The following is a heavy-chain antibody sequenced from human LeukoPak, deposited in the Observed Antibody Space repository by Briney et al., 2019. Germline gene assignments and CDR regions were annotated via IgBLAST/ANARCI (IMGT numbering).Heavy chain of an antibody. CDR3: ARDEGIAVAGHDWFDP. CDR1: GGSISSGGYY. Sequence: SETLSLTCTVSGGSISSGGYYWSWIRQHPGKGLEWIGYIYYSGSTYYNPSLKSRVTISVDTSKNQFSLKLSSVTAADTAVYYCARDEGIAVAGHDWFDPWGQGTLVIVSS. V-gene: IGHV4-31*03. D-gene: IGHD6-19*01. CDR2: IYYSGST. J-gene: IGHJ5*02.